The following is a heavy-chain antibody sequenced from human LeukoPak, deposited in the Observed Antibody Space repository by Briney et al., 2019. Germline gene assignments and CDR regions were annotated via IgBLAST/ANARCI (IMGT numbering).Heavy chain of an antibody. CDR2: IVDTGT. V-gene: IGHV3-66*01. Sequence: GGSLRLSCAASGFSVDYNYMTWVRQAPGRGLEWVASIVDTGTHYAASVKGRFDISRDISKNTVSLHLNNVRADDTGLYFCARESGSLTKVTYYGLDIWGPGTTVAVTS. CDR1: GFSVDYNY. CDR3: ARESGSLTKVTYYGLDI. J-gene: IGHJ6*02. D-gene: IGHD3-3*01.